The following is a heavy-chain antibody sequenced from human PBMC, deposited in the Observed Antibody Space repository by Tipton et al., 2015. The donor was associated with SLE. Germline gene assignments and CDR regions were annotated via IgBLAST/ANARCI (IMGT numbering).Heavy chain of an antibody. CDR3: ARRGGQQLRWYFDL. Sequence: TLSLTCTVSGGSISSGGYYWSWIRQHPGKGLEWIGYIYYSGSTNYNPSLKSRVTISVDTSKNQFSLKLSSVTAADTAVYYCARRGGQQLRWYFDLWGRGTLVTVSS. V-gene: IGHV4-31*03. CDR2: IYYSGST. D-gene: IGHD6-13*01. CDR1: GGSISSGGYY. J-gene: IGHJ2*01.